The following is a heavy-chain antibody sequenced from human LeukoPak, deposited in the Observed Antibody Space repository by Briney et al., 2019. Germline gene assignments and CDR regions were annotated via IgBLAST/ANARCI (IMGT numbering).Heavy chain of an antibody. CDR2: ISAYNGNT. V-gene: IGHV1-18*01. Sequence: ASVNVSCKASGYTFTSYGISWVRQAPGQGLEWMGWISAYNGNTNYAQKLQGRGTMTTDTSTSTVYMELRSLGSDDTAVYYCAREANREWLETQDYWGQGTLVTVSS. CDR3: AREANREWLETQDY. D-gene: IGHD6-19*01. J-gene: IGHJ4*02. CDR1: GYTFTSYG.